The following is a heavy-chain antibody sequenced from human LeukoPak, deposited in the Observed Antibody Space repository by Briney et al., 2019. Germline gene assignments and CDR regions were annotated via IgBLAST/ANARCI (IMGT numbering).Heavy chain of an antibody. V-gene: IGHV3-74*01. CDR3: ARGASDFSTSYYYYYMDV. D-gene: IGHD4-11*01. CDR1: GFTFSTYW. CDR2: INTDGSSA. Sequence: PGGSLRLSRAASGFTFSTYWMHWVRQAPGKGLVWVSRINTDGSSASYADSVKGRFTISRDNAKNTLYLQMNSLRAEDTAVYYCARGASDFSTSYYYYYMDVWGKGTTVTVSS. J-gene: IGHJ6*03.